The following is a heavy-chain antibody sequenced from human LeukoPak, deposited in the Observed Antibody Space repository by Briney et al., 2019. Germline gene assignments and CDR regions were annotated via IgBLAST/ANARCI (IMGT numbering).Heavy chain of an antibody. CDR2: ISGYNGNT. CDR1: GYTLTSYG. D-gene: IGHD3-22*01. CDR3: ARDLGSNFYYALDY. J-gene: IGHJ4*02. Sequence: GASVKVSCKASGYTLTSYGISWVRQAPGQGLEWMGWISGYNGNTNYEQKVQGRVTMTTDTSTNTAYMELRSLRSDDPAVYYCARDLGSNFYYALDYWGQGTLVTVSS. V-gene: IGHV1-18*01.